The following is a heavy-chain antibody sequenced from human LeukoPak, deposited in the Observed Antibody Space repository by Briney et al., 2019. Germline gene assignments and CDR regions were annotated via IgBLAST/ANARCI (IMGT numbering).Heavy chain of an antibody. CDR1: GFTFSSYA. CDR3: AKAKSSSWYDGIYFDY. Sequence: SGGSLRLSCAASGFTFSSYAMSWVRQAPGKGLQWVSAISGSGGSTYYADSVKGRFTISTDNSKNTLYLQINSLRAEDSAVYYCAKAKSSSWYDGIYFDYWGQGTLVTVSS. CDR2: ISGSGGST. J-gene: IGHJ4*02. D-gene: IGHD6-13*01. V-gene: IGHV3-23*01.